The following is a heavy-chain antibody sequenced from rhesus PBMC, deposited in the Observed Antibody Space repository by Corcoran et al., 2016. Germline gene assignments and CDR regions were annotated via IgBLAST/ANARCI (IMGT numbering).Heavy chain of an antibody. CDR1: GFTFDDYA. CDR3: TRGTTVAATYGLDS. D-gene: IGHD4-29*01. V-gene: IGHV3-134*01. CDR2: ISWNSGTI. Sequence: DVQLVESGGGLVKPGGSLRLSCAASGFTFDDYAMSWVRQAPGKGLEWVSRISWNSGTIYYADYVKGRLTISRDNAKNALFLQMDRLRAEDTAVYYCTRGTTVAATYGLDSWGQGVVVTVSS. J-gene: IGHJ6*01.